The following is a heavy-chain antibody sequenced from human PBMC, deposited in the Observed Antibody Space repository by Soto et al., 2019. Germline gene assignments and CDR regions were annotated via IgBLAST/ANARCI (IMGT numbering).Heavy chain of an antibody. Sequence: QVQLVQSGDEVRKPGASVKVSCKASGYPFPNYGIHWVRQAPGQGLEWVGWINAGEGNTRYSHKFQGRVTITSDQSANTAYMELSSLKSEDTAVYYCARVATRLQSMEVLEYWGQGTLVTV. D-gene: IGHD2-21*02. CDR1: GYPFPNYG. J-gene: IGHJ4*02. V-gene: IGHV1-3*01. CDR2: INAGEGNT. CDR3: ARVATRLQSMEVLEY.